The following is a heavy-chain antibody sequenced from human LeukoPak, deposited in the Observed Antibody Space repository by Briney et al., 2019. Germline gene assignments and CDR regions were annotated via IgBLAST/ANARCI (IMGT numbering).Heavy chain of an antibody. CDR1: CGSISSYY. CDR3: ATYDFWSGYYILDY. V-gene: IGHV4-59*01. CDR2: IYYSGST. J-gene: IGHJ4*02. Sequence: SEALSLTCTVPCGSISSYYWSWIRQPPGKGLEWIGYIYYSGSTNYNPSLKSRVTISVDTSKNQFSLKLSSVTAADTAVYYCATYDFWSGYYILDYWGQGTLVTVSS. D-gene: IGHD3-3*01.